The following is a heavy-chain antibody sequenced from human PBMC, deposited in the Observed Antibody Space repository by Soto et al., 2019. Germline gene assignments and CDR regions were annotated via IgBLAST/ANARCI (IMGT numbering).Heavy chain of an antibody. CDR3: ARIPHYSDTYYMDS. J-gene: IGHJ4*02. CDR2: ISTDGATT. CDR1: GITFSRYS. D-gene: IGHD3-10*01. V-gene: IGHV3-64D*06. Sequence: LRLSCSASGITFSRYSMHWVRQAPGKGLEYVSAISTDGATTYYINSVKGRFIISRDNSRNTVYLQMSSLGAVDTATYYCARIPHYSDTYYMDSWGQGTLVTVSS.